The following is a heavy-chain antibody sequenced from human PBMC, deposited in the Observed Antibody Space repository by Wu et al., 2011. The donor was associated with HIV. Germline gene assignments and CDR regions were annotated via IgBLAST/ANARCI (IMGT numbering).Heavy chain of an antibody. Sequence: QVHLVQSGAEVKKPGASVNVSCKASGYTFTGYYMHWVRQAPGQGPEWMGWINPHSGGTKYAKKFQGRVTMTRDTSISTTYMELRRLRPDETAVYYCARDGYCISTRCYDGTLDYWGQGTLVTVSS. CDR2: INPHSGGT. V-gene: IGHV1-2*02. CDR3: ARDGYCISTRCYDGTLDY. CDR1: GYTFTGYY. J-gene: IGHJ4*02. D-gene: IGHD2-2*03.